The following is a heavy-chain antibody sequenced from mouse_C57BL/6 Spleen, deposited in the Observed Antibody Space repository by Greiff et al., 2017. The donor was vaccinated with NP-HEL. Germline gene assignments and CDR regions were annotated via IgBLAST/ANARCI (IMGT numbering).Heavy chain of an antibody. Sequence: EVQGVESGGGLVKPGGSLKLSCAASGFTFSDYGMHWVRQAPEKGLEWVAYISSGSSTIYYADTVKGRFTLSRDNAKNTLFLQMPSLRSEDTAMYYCASRGTVVYFDVWGTGTTVTVSS. V-gene: IGHV5-17*01. J-gene: IGHJ1*03. D-gene: IGHD1-1*01. CDR1: GFTFSDYG. CDR3: ASRGTVVYFDV. CDR2: ISSGSSTI.